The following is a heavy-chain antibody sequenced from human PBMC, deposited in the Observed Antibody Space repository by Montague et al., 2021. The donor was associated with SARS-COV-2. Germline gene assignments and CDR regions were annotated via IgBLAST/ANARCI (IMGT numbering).Heavy chain of an antibody. CDR2: MYYSGGT. Sequence: SETLSLTCTVSGGSVYSTNYYWGWVRQPPGKGLEWVGSMYYSGGTYQNPSLQYRVSMSVDTSKNQFSLRLASVTAADTAVYYCARDSYRGDYSFGYWGQGILVTVSA. CDR3: ARDSYRGDYSFGY. D-gene: IGHD2-21*01. J-gene: IGHJ4*02. CDR1: GGSVYSTNYY. V-gene: IGHV4-39*07.